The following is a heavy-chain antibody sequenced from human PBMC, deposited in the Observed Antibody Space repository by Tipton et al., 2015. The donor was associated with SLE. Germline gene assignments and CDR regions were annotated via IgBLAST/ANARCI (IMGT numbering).Heavy chain of an antibody. V-gene: IGHV4-61*01. CDR2: IYYSGST. CDR3: ARGLRYPNRDWYFDL. CDR1: GDSVSSNSAA. J-gene: IGHJ2*01. Sequence: LVKPTETLSLTCAISGDSVSSNSAAWSWIRQPPGKGLEWIGYIYYSGSTKYTPSLKSRVTISVDTSNNQFSLQVSSVTAADTAVYYCARGLRYPNRDWYFDLWGRGTLVTVSS. D-gene: IGHD1-1*01.